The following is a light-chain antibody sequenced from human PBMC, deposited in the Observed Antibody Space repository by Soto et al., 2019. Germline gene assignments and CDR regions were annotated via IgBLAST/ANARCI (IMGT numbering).Light chain of an antibody. CDR2: GAS. CDR1: QSVSSN. Sequence: EIVMNQSAATLSVSPGERATLSCRASQSVSSNLAWYQQKPGQAPRLLIYGASTRAPGIPARFSGSGSGTEFTLTISSLQSEDFAVYCCQQYNNWPPYTFGQGTKLEIK. J-gene: IGKJ2*01. V-gene: IGKV3-15*01. CDR3: QQYNNWPPYT.